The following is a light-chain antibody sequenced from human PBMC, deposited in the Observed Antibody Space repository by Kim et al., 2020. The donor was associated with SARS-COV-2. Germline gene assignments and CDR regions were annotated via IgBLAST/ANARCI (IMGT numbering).Light chain of an antibody. CDR1: NLGSKG. Sequence: APGKTAQITCGGNNLGSKGVHWYQQKPGQAPVLVISFDRDRPSGIPERFSGSNPGTTATLTISRVEAGDEADYYCQVWDGSSDHWVFGGGTKVTVL. J-gene: IGLJ3*02. CDR3: QVWDGSSDHWV. V-gene: IGLV3-21*04. CDR2: FDR.